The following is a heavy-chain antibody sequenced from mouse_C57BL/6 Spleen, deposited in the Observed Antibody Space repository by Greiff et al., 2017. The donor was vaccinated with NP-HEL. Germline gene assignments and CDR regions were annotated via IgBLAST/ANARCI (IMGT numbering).Heavy chain of an antibody. CDR1: GFTFSSYG. D-gene: IGHD1-1*01. J-gene: IGHJ2*01. Sequence: EVTLVESGGDLVKPGGSLKLSCAASGFTFSSYGMSWVRQTPDKRLEWVATISSGGSYTYYPDSVKGRFTISRDNAKNTLYLQMSSLKSEDTAMYYCARQVDYGSRNYFDYWGQGTTLTVSS. V-gene: IGHV5-6*01. CDR3: ARQVDYGSRNYFDY. CDR2: ISSGGSYT.